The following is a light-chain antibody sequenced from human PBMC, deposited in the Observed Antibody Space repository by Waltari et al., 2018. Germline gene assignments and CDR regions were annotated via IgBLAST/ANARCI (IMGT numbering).Light chain of an antibody. Sequence: DIQMTQSPSSLSASVGDRVTITCRASPSISSYLNWDQQKPGKAPKLLIYAASSLQSGVPSRFSGSGSGTEFTLTISSLQPEEFATYYWQQSYSTPITFGQGTRLEIK. CDR1: PSISSY. CDR2: AAS. CDR3: QQSYSTPIT. V-gene: IGKV1-39*01. J-gene: IGKJ5*01.